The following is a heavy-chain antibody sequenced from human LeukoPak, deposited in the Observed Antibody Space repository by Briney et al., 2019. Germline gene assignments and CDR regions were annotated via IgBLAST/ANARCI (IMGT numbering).Heavy chain of an antibody. CDR2: INPSGGST. D-gene: IGHD3-22*01. J-gene: IGHJ4*02. CDR3: ASSGPPDSSGATGY. CDR1: GYTFTSYY. V-gene: IGHV1-46*01. Sequence: ASVKVSCKASGYTFTSYYIHWVRQAPEQGLEWMGIINPSGGSTSYAQKFQGRVTMTRDMSTSTVYMELSSLRSEDTAVYYCASSGPPDSSGATGYWGQGTLVTVSS.